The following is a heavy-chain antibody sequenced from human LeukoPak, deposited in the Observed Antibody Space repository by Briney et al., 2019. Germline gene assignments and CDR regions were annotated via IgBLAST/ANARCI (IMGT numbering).Heavy chain of an antibody. D-gene: IGHD6-6*01. CDR3: ARARYSSSSAPYNWFDP. Sequence: GGSLRLSCAASGYTFSSYAMHWVRQAPGKGLEWVAVISYDGSNKYYADSVKGRFTISRDNSKNTLYLQMNSLRAEDTAVYYCARARYSSSSAPYNWFDPWGQGTLVTVSS. V-gene: IGHV3-30*01. CDR2: ISYDGSNK. J-gene: IGHJ5*02. CDR1: GYTFSSYA.